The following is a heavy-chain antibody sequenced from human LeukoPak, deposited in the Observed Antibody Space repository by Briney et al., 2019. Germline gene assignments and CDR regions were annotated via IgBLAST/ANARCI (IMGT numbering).Heavy chain of an antibody. CDR1: GGSFSGYY. CDR2: INHSGST. CDR3: ARAAPGGYYRAPLGY. V-gene: IGHV4-34*01. J-gene: IGHJ4*02. D-gene: IGHD3-10*01. Sequence: SETLSLTCAVYGGSFSGYYWSWIRQPPGKGLEWIGEINHSGSTNYNPSLKSRVTISVDTSKNQFSLKLSSVTAADTAVYYCARAAPGGYYRAPLGYWGQGTLVTVSS.